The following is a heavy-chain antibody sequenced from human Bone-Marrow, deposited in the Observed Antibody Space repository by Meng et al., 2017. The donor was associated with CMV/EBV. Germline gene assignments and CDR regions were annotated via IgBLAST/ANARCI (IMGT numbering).Heavy chain of an antibody. V-gene: IGHV3-30-3*01. CDR3: ARATSSSSWYYYYYGMDV. D-gene: IGHD6-13*01. J-gene: IGHJ6*02. CDR1: GFTFSSYA. CDR2: ISYDGSNK. Sequence: GESLKISCAASGFTFSSYAMHWVRQAPGKGLEWVAVISYDGSNKYYADSVKGRFTISRDNSKTTLYLQMNSLRAEDTAVYYCARATSSSSWYYYYYGMDVWGQGTTVTVSS.